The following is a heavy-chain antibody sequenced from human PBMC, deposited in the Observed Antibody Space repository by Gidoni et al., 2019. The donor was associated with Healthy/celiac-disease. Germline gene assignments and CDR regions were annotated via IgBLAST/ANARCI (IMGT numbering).Heavy chain of an antibody. J-gene: IGHJ6*03. CDR3: ARAESPSYYYYYMDV. Sequence: QVQLVESGGGVVQPGRSLRLSCAASGFTFSSYGMHWVRQAPGKGLEWVAVISYDGSNKYYADSVKGRFTISRDNSKNTLYLQMNSLRAEDTAVYYCARAESPSYYYYYMDVWGKGTTVTVSS. D-gene: IGHD3-10*01. V-gene: IGHV3-30*03. CDR2: ISYDGSNK. CDR1: GFTFSSYG.